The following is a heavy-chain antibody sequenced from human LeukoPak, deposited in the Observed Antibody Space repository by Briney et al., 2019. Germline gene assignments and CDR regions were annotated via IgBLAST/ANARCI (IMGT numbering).Heavy chain of an antibody. CDR1: GGSISSSSYY. V-gene: IGHV4-39*01. D-gene: IGHD1-1*01. CDR2: IYYSGST. J-gene: IGHJ4*02. CDR3: ARQRNWSPYYFDY. Sequence: PSETLSLTCTVSGGSISSSSYYWGWIRQPPGKGLEWIGSIYYSGSTYYNPSLKSRVTISVDTSKNQFSLKLSSVTAADTAVYYCARQRNWSPYYFDYWGQGTLVTVSS.